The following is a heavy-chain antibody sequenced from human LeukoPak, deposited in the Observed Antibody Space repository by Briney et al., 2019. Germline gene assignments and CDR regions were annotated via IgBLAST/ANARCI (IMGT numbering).Heavy chain of an antibody. J-gene: IGHJ4*02. D-gene: IGHD1-26*01. Sequence: ASVTVSCTASGYTFTSYYMHWVRQAPGQGLEWMGVINPSGGSTSYAQKFQGRVTMTRGTSTSTVYMELSSLTSEDTAVFYCARDKVGAPSLLNYWGQGTLVTVSS. CDR1: GYTFTSYY. CDR3: ARDKVGAPSLLNY. CDR2: INPSGGST. V-gene: IGHV1-46*01.